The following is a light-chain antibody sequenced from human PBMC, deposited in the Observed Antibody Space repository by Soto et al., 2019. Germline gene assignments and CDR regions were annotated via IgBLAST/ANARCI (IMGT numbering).Light chain of an antibody. J-gene: IGLJ2*01. Sequence: QSALTQPASVSGSPGQSITFSCTGTSNDIGGYNYVSWYQQHPGKAPKLMIFDVSNRPSGVSYRFSGSKSGNTASLTISGLQAEGEADYYCSSYTSSSTLLFGGGTQLTVL. CDR3: SSYTSSSTLL. V-gene: IGLV2-14*01. CDR2: DVS. CDR1: SNDIGGYNY.